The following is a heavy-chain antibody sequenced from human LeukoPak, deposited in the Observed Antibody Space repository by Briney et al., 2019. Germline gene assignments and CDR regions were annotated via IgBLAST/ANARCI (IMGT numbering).Heavy chain of an antibody. V-gene: IGHV3-11*05. CDR3: ASDFSY. Sequence: GGSLRLSCAASGFTFSDYYMSWIRQAPGKGLEWVSYISGGGGYTKYADSVKGRLTISRDNARNSLHLQMDSLRAEDTAVYYCASDFSYWGHGTLVTVSS. J-gene: IGHJ4*01. CDR1: GFTFSDYY. CDR2: ISGGGGYT.